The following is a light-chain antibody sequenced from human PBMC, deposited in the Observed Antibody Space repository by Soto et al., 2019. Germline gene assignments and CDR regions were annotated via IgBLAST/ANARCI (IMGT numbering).Light chain of an antibody. CDR1: HSVSSY. Sequence: EIVLTQSPGTLSLSPGERATLSCRASHSVSSYLAWYQQKPGQAPRLLIYGASTRATGIPARFSGSGSGTEFTLTISSLQSEDFAVYYCQQYNNWPGTFGQGTKVDIK. J-gene: IGKJ1*01. CDR3: QQYNNWPGT. V-gene: IGKV3-15*01. CDR2: GAS.